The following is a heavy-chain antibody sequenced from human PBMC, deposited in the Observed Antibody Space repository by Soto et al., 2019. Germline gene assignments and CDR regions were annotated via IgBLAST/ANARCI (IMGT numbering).Heavy chain of an antibody. D-gene: IGHD5-12*01. CDR3: ASFRDGYNYYYFDY. V-gene: IGHV4-39*07. CDR1: GGSISSSSYY. CDR2: IYYSGST. J-gene: IGHJ4*02. Sequence: SETLSLTCTVSGGSISSSSYYWGWIRQPPGKGLEWIGSIYYSGSTYYNTSLKSRVTISVDTSKNQFSLKLSSVTAADTAVYYCASFRDGYNYYYFDYWGQGTLVTVSS.